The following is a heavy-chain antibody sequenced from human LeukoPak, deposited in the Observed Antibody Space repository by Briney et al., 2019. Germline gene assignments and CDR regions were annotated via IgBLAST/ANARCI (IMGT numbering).Heavy chain of an antibody. CDR3: AKDLFYYDKGGFDY. V-gene: IGHV3-30*18. J-gene: IGHJ4*02. D-gene: IGHD3-22*01. CDR1: GFTFSSYG. Sequence: GGSLRHSCAASGFTFSSYGLYWVRQAPDKGLEWVAFISYEGSNKFYEDSLKGRFTISRDNSKNTLYLQMNSLRTEDTAVYYCAKDLFYYDKGGFDYWGQGTLVTVSS. CDR2: ISYEGSNK.